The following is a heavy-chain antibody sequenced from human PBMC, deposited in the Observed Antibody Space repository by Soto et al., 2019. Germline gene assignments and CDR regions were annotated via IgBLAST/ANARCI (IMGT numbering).Heavy chain of an antibody. CDR3: AKESGTSYNWNYYYYYYYGMDV. J-gene: IGHJ6*02. CDR1: GFTFSSYG. V-gene: IGHV3-30*18. CDR2: ISYDGSNK. Sequence: QVQLVESGGGVVQPGRSLRLSCAASGFTFSSYGMHWVRQAPGKGLEWVAVISYDGSNKYYADSVKGRFTISRDNSKNTLYLQMISLRAEDTAVYYCAKESGTSYNWNYYYYYYYGMDVWGQGTTVTVSS. D-gene: IGHD1-20*01.